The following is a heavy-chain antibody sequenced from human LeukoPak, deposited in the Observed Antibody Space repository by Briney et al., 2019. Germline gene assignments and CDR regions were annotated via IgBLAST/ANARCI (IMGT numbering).Heavy chain of an antibody. CDR3: ARDLGVGATSSWFDP. J-gene: IGHJ5*02. Sequence: AGGSLRLSCAASGLTGSHNYMSWVRQAPGKGLEWVSVIYSGGSTYYADSVKGRFTISRDNSKNTLYLQMNSLRAEDTAVYYCARDLGVGATSSWFDPWGQGTLVTVSS. V-gene: IGHV3-53*01. D-gene: IGHD1-26*01. CDR1: GLTGSHNY. CDR2: IYSGGST.